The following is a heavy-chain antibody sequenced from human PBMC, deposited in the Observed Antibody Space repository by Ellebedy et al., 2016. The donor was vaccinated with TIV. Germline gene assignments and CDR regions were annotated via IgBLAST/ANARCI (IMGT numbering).Heavy chain of an antibody. CDR3: ASRLGVYDYYY. V-gene: IGHV5-51*01. CDR1: GYSFASYW. Sequence: KVSCKGSGYSFASYWIAWVRQMPGKGLEWMGSVYPGDSDTRYSPSFQGQVTISADKSISTAYLQWSSLKASDTAMYCAASRLGVYDYYYWGQGTLVTVSS. D-gene: IGHD5/OR15-5a*01. J-gene: IGHJ4*02. CDR2: VYPGDSDT.